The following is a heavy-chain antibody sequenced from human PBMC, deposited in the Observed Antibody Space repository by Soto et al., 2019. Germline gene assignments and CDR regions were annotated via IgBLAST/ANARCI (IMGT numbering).Heavy chain of an antibody. CDR3: VRPLSSARNYGEDV. J-gene: IGHJ6*02. CDR2: IYYNGTT. CDR1: GLTGGDNY. Sequence: VHLVESGGGLIQPGGTLRLSCAASGLTGGDNYMSWVRQATGMGLEWVSAIYYNGTTYYTDSVKGRFTISRDTSKYTPSLQMGSLRVEDTVVYDWVRPLSSARNYGEDVWGQGTTVTVSS. D-gene: IGHD6-6*01. V-gene: IGHV3-53*01.